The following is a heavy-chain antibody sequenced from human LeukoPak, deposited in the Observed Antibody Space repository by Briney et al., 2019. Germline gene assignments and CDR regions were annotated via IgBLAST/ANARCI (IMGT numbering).Heavy chain of an antibody. CDR2: ISGSGGST. V-gene: IGHV3-23*01. CDR1: GFTFSSYA. Sequence: GGSLRLSCAASGFTFSSYAMSWVRQAPGKGLEWVSAISGSGGSTYYADSVKGRFTISRDNSKNTLYLQMNSLRAEDTAVYYYAKDPYSNYDYYYYGMDVWGKGTTVTVSS. J-gene: IGHJ6*04. CDR3: AKDPYSNYDYYYYGMDV. D-gene: IGHD4-11*01.